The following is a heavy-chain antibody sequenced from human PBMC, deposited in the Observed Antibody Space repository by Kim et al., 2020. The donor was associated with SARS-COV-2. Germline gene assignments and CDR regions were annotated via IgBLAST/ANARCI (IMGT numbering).Heavy chain of an antibody. V-gene: IGHV3-15*01. Sequence: GGSLRLSCAASGFTFSNAWMTWVRQAPGKGLEWVGRIKSKIDGGTADYAAPVKGRFIISRDDSRNTVYMQMNSLKTEDTALYYCTTDRGDYWGQGILITVSS. CDR1: GFTFSNAW. CDR2: IKSKIDGGTA. CDR3: TTDRGDY. J-gene: IGHJ4*02.